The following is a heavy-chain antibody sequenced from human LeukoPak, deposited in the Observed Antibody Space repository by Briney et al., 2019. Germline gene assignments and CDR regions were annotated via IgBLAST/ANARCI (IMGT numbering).Heavy chain of an antibody. Sequence: ASVKVSCKVSGYTLTELSMHWVRQAPGKGLEWMGGFDPEDGETIYAQKFQGRVTMTEDTSTDTAYMGLSSLRSEDTAVYYCATVTRPDYDYVWGAFDYWGQGTLVTVSS. D-gene: IGHD3-16*01. CDR3: ATVTRPDYDYVWGAFDY. CDR2: FDPEDGET. V-gene: IGHV1-24*01. CDR1: GYTLTELS. J-gene: IGHJ4*02.